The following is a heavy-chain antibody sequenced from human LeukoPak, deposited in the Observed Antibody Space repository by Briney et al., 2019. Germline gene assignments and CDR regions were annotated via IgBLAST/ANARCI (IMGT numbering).Heavy chain of an antibody. J-gene: IGHJ3*02. D-gene: IGHD2-8*02. V-gene: IGHV3-30*18. CDR2: ISYDGTNK. CDR1: GFTFSSYG. CDR3: AKEPTGGFDI. Sequence: GGSLRLSCAASGFTFSSYGMQWVRQAPGKWMEWVALISYDGTNKYYADSVKGRFTISRDNSKNTLYLQMNSLRPEDTALYYCAKEPTGGFDIWGQGTMVTVSS.